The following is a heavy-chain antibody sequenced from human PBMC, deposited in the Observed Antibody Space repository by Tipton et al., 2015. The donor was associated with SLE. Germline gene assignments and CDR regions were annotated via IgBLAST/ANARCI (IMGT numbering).Heavy chain of an antibody. V-gene: IGHV4-39*02. CDR1: GGSISSSSYY. CDR2: IYYSGST. Sequence: TLSLTCTVSGGSISSSSYYWGWIRQPPGKGLEWIGRIYYSGSTNYNPSLKSPVTISVDTSKHHFSLKLDSVSAADAAVYYCATHVAESPWASTKDIYYFDSWGQGTLVTVSS. D-gene: IGHD1-14*01. CDR3: ATHVAESPWASTKDIYYFDS. J-gene: IGHJ4*02.